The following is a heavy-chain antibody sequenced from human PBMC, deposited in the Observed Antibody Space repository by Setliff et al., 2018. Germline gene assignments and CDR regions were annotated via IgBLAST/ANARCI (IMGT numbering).Heavy chain of an antibody. J-gene: IGHJ4*02. CDR3: AKDSLSGWSAVDY. V-gene: IGHV3-74*01. Sequence: GGSLRLSCAASGFTFSSYWMHWVRQAPGRGLVWVSRINSDGSTTNYADSVKGRFTISRDDSKNTLYLQMNSLRPEDTAVYYCAKDSLSGWSAVDYWGQGTLVTVSS. D-gene: IGHD6-19*01. CDR1: GFTFSSYW. CDR2: INSDGSTT.